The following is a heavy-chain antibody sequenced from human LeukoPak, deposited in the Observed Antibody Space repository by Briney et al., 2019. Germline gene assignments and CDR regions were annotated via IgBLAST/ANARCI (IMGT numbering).Heavy chain of an antibody. D-gene: IGHD1-26*01. CDR1: GFTVSSNY. Sequence: GGSLRLSCAASGFTVSSNYMSWVRQAPGKGLEWVSVIYSGGSTYYADSVKGRFTISRDNSKNTLYLQMNSLRAEDTAMYYCARDLSVGATAYWGQGTLVTVSS. CDR2: IYSGGST. V-gene: IGHV3-66*01. J-gene: IGHJ4*02. CDR3: ARDLSVGATAY.